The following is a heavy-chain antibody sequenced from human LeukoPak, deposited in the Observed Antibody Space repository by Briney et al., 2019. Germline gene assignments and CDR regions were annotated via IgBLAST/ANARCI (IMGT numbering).Heavy chain of an antibody. CDR1: GGSISSGSYY. CDR3: AKNGQSGFSFDP. V-gene: IGHV4-61*02. Sequence: SETLSLTCTVSGGSISSGSYYWSWIRQPAGKGLEWIGRIYTSGSTNYNPSLKSRVTISVDTSKNQFSLKLSSVTAADTAVYYCAKNGQSGFSFDPWGQGTLVTVSS. CDR2: IYTSGST. D-gene: IGHD2-8*01. J-gene: IGHJ5*02.